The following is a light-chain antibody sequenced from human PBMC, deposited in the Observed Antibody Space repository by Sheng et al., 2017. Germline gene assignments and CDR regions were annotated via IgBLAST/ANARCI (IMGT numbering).Light chain of an antibody. Sequence: AIRMTQSPSSFSASTGDRVTITCRASQGISSYLAWYQQKPGKVPHLLIYAASTLQSGVPSRFSGSGSGTDFTLTISCLQSEDFATYYCQQYYSYPRTFGQGTKVEIK. CDR2: AAS. CDR1: QGISSY. J-gene: IGKJ1*01. V-gene: IGKV1-8*01. CDR3: QQYYSYPRT.